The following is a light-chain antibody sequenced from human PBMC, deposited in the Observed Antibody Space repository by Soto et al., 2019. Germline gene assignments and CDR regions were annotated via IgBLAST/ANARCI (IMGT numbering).Light chain of an antibody. CDR3: PQYGSSLFT. V-gene: IGKV3-20*01. Sequence: EIVLTQSPGTLSLSPGERATLSCRASQSVSSSYLAWYQQKPGQAPRLLIYGASSRATGIPDRFSGSGSGTDNSLNITRLETEDFAVYYCPQYGSSLFTFGPGTKVDIK. J-gene: IGKJ3*01. CDR1: QSVSSSY. CDR2: GAS.